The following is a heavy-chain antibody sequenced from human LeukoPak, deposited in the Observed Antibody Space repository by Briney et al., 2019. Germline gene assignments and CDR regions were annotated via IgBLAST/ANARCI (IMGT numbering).Heavy chain of an antibody. Sequence: IPGGSLGLSCAASGFTFSNAWMSWVRQAPGKGLEWVGRIKSKTDGGTTDYAAPVKGRFTISRDDSKNTLYLQMNRLKTEDTAVYYCTTFYLGVPAAPGLFDYWGQGTLVTVSS. V-gene: IGHV3-15*01. D-gene: IGHD2-2*01. CDR1: GFTFSNAW. CDR2: IKSKTDGGTT. J-gene: IGHJ4*02. CDR3: TTFYLGVPAAPGLFDY.